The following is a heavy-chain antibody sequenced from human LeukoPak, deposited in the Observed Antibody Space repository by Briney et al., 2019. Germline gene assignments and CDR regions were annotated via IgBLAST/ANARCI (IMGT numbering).Heavy chain of an antibody. Sequence: SETLSLTCTVSGGSISSYYWSWIRQPPGKGLEWIGYIYYSGSTNYNPSLKSRVTISVDTSKNQFSLKLSSVTAADAAVYYCARGPLDDYWGQGTLVTVSS. V-gene: IGHV4-59*01. CDR1: GGSISSYY. CDR3: ARGPLDDY. CDR2: IYYSGST. J-gene: IGHJ4*02. D-gene: IGHD6-6*01.